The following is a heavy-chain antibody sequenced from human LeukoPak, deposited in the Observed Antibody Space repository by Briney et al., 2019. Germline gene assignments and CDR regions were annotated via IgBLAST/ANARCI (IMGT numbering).Heavy chain of an antibody. V-gene: IGHV3-53*01. CDR3: ARAGDYYGSGSYYFDH. Sequence: PGGSLRLSCAVSGFIVSSNYMSWVRQAPGRGLEWVSVIYRGGATYYADSVKGRFTISRDSSTKTLHLQMNSLRAEDTAVYYCARAGDYYGSGSYYFDHWGQGTLVTVSS. CDR1: GFIVSSNY. D-gene: IGHD3-10*01. J-gene: IGHJ4*02. CDR2: IYRGGAT.